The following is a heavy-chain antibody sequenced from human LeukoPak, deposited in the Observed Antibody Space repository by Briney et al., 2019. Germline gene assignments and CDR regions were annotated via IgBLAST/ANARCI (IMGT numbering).Heavy chain of an antibody. D-gene: IGHD3-22*01. V-gene: IGHV1-8*01. CDR3: ARPAWDSSGKDDY. CDR1: GYTFTSYD. Sequence: ASVKVSCKASGYTFTSYDINWVRQATGQGLGWMGWMNPNSGNTGYAQKFQGRVTMTRNTSISTAYMELSSLRSEDTAVYYCARPAWDSSGKDDYWGQGTLVTVSS. J-gene: IGHJ4*02. CDR2: MNPNSGNT.